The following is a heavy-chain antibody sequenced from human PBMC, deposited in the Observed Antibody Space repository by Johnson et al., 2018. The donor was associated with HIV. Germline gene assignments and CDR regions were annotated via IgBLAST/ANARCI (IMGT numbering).Heavy chain of an antibody. Sequence: VQLVESGGGVVRPGKSLRLSCAASGFTFSSYAMNWVRQAPGKGLEWVSVISGSGGSTYYADYVKGRFTISRDNSKNTLYLQMKSRMAEDTAVYYCAKEVTPEFVRAFDIWGQGTMVTVSS. CDR2: ISGSGGST. J-gene: IGHJ3*02. CDR3: AKEVTPEFVRAFDI. D-gene: IGHD2-21*02. CDR1: GFTFSSYA. V-gene: IGHV3-23*04.